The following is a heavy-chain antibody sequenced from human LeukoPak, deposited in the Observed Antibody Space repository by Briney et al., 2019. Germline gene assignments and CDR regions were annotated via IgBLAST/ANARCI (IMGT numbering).Heavy chain of an antibody. V-gene: IGHV4-34*12. CDR2: IVYSGST. D-gene: IGHD5-12*01. CDR3: ARLLATGYFDY. Sequence: SETLSLTCAVFGGSFDGYYWTWIRQSPEKGLEWIGEIVYSGSTNYNPSLKSRVIISADTSKVQFSLTLSSVTAADTAVYYCARLLATGYFDYWGQGTLVTVSS. CDR1: GGSFDGYY. J-gene: IGHJ4*02.